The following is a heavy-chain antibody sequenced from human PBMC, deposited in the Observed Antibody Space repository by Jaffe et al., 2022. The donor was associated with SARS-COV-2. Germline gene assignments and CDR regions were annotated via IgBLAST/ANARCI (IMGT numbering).Heavy chain of an antibody. Sequence: QLQLQESGPGLVKPSETLSLTCTVSGGSISSSSYYWGWIRQPPGKGLEWIGSIYYSGSTYYNPSLKSRVTISVDTSKNQFSLKLSSVTAADTAVYYCARCQYDSRGGNWFDPWGQGTLVTVSS. V-gene: IGHV4-39*01. CDR1: GGSISSSSYY. D-gene: IGHD3-22*01. CDR3: ARCQYDSRGGNWFDP. CDR2: IYYSGST. J-gene: IGHJ5*02.